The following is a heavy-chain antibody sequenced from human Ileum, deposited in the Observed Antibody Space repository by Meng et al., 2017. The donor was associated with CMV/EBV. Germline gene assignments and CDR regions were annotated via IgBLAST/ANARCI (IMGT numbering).Heavy chain of an antibody. CDR1: GAYLSNYY. J-gene: IGHJ4*02. V-gene: IGHV4-34*01. CDR3: ARATRNYDSSGYVY. CDR2: INHSGST. Sequence: VYGAYLSNYYWNWIRKPPGKGLEWIGEINHSGSTNYKPSLKSRVTISLDTSKNQFSLKLRSVTAADTAFYYCARATRNYDSSGYVYWGQGTLVTVSS. D-gene: IGHD3-22*01.